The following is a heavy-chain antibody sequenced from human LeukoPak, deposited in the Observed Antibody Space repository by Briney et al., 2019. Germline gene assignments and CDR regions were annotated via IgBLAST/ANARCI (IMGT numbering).Heavy chain of an antibody. CDR3: AKNEKMTIFGVAIPHNWFDP. Sequence: PGGSLGLSCAASGFTFSSYAMSWVRQAPGKGLEWVSAISGSGGSTYYADSVKGRFTISRDNSKNTLYLQMNSLRAEDTAVYYCAKNEKMTIFGVAIPHNWFDPWGQGTLVTVSS. D-gene: IGHD3-3*01. CDR1: GFTFSSYA. J-gene: IGHJ5*02. V-gene: IGHV3-23*01. CDR2: ISGSGGST.